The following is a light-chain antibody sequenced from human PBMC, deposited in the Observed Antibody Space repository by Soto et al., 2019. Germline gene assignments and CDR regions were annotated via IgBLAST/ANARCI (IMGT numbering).Light chain of an antibody. CDR1: NSNLGAGYD. J-gene: IGLJ2*01. CDR2: GNR. V-gene: IGLV1-40*01. CDR3: GGWDDSLSGPV. Sequence: QSVLTQPPSVSGAPGQRVTISCTGNNSNLGAGYDVHWYQQLPGAAPKLVIFGNRNRPSGVPARFSGSKSGTSASLAISGLRSEDEADYYCGGWDDSLSGPVFGGGTKLTVL.